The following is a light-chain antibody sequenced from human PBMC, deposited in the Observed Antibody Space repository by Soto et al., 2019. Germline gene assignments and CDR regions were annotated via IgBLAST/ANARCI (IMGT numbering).Light chain of an antibody. CDR2: ENN. V-gene: IGLV1-40*01. Sequence: QSVLTQPPSVSEAPGQRVTISCTGSSSNIGAGYEAHWYQQVPGTAPKLLIYENNNRPSGVPDRFSGSKSGTSASLAITGLQAXDEADYYCQSYDSSLSGYVFGTGTKVTVL. CDR1: SSNIGAGYE. J-gene: IGLJ1*01. CDR3: QSYDSSLSGYV.